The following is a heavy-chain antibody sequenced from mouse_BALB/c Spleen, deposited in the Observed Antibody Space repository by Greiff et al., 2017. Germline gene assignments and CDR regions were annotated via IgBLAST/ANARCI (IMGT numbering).Heavy chain of an antibody. CDR3: ARASLTTVRPPYLYFDV. CDR2: IYPGDGDT. CDR1: GYAFSSYW. J-gene: IGHJ1*01. Sequence: QVQLQQSGAELVRPGSSVKISCKASGYAFSSYWMNWVKQRPGQGLEWIGQIYPGDGDTNYNGKFKGKATLTADKSSSTAYMQLSSLTSEDSAVYFCARASLTTVRPPYLYFDVWGAGTTVTVSS. V-gene: IGHV1-80*01. D-gene: IGHD1-1*01.